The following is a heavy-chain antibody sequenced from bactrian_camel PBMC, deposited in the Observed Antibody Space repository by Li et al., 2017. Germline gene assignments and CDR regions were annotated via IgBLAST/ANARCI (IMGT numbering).Heavy chain of an antibody. CDR3: AANLRTSQRIAALWPPDYDY. CDR1: GDTWRRKC. V-gene: IGHV3S63*01. D-gene: IGHD3*01. CDR2: ISRSSGST. J-gene: IGHJ4*01. Sequence: HVQLVESGGGSVQAGGSLRLSCVASGDTWRRKCMGWFRQAPGKEREGVASISRSSGSTLYADSVKGRFTISQDKAKSTVYLQMNSLKPEDTAMYYCAANLRTSQRIAALWPPDYDYWGQGTQVTVS.